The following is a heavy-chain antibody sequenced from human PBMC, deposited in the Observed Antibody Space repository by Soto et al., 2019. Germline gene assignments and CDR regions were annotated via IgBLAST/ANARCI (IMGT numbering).Heavy chain of an antibody. CDR3: ARGSIVAAV. D-gene: IGHD6-13*01. CDR1: GGSFSGYY. Sequence: QVQLQQWGAGLVKPSETLSLTCAVSGGSFSGYYWTWIRQPPGKGLEWIGEINHSGSTYYNPSLRSRVTLSVDTSKYQFSMTMNSMTAADTAVYFCARGSIVAAVWGQGILVTVSS. J-gene: IGHJ4*02. CDR2: INHSGST. V-gene: IGHV4-34*02.